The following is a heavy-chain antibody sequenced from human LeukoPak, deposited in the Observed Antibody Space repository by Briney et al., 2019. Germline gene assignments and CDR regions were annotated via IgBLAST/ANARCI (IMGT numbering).Heavy chain of an antibody. CDR2: IKQDGSEK. CDR1: EFTFMTSW. D-gene: IGHD2-8*01. Sequence: PGGSLRLSCVASEFTFMTSWMSWVRQAPGKGLEWVANIKQDGSEKYYVDSVKGRFTISRDNAKNSLFLEMNSLRAEDTAVYYCAKIPARIVLMVYAIHSDYWGQGTLVTVSS. V-gene: IGHV3-7*03. CDR3: AKIPARIVLMVYAIHSDY. J-gene: IGHJ4*02.